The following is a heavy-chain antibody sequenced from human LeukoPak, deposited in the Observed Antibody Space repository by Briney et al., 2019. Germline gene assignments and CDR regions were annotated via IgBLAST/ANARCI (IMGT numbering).Heavy chain of an antibody. J-gene: IGHJ6*02. CDR3: ARGTVWRLGSYGLDV. Sequence: QPGGSLRLSCVASGFTASSKYMSWVRQAPGKGLEWVSVIYSGGSTYYGESVKGRFTISRDNSKNTVYLQMNALRAEDSAVYYCARGTVWRLGSYGLDVWGQGTTVTVSS. CDR1: GFTASSKY. D-gene: IGHD3-16*01. CDR2: IYSGGST. V-gene: IGHV3-53*01.